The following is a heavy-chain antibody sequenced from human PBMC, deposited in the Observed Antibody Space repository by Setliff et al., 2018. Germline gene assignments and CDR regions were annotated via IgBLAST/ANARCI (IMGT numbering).Heavy chain of an antibody. CDR2: ISYSGIT. CDR1: GASVSSHY. CDR3: ARGRNVAARLLDS. D-gene: IGHD6-6*01. Sequence: PSETLSLTCNVSGASVSSHYWDWIRQPPGKGLEWIGFISYSGITTYNVSLQSRVTISIDTSKDQFSLTVTSVTAADTAMYYCARGRNVAARLLDSWGQGTPVTVSS. V-gene: IGHV4-59*02. J-gene: IGHJ4*02.